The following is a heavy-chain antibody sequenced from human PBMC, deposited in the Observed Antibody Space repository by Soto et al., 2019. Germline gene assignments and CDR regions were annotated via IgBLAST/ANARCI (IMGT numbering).Heavy chain of an antibody. CDR3: AGGRGGYSYPNWFDP. V-gene: IGHV4-34*01. Sequence: QVQLQQWGAGLLKPSETLSLTCAVYGGSFSGYYWSWIRQPPGKGLEWIGEINHSGSTNYNPSLKRRFTIAVDTSKHQFSLKLSSVTAADTAVYYCAGGRGGYSYPNWFDPWGQGTLVTVSS. CDR2: INHSGST. D-gene: IGHD5-18*01. CDR1: GGSFSGYY. J-gene: IGHJ5*02.